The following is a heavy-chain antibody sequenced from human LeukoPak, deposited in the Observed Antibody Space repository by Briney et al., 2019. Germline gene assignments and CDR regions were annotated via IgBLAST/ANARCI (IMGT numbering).Heavy chain of an antibody. CDR2: INAGNGNT. CDR3: ARDREDRLLWFGESHWFDP. D-gene: IGHD3-10*01. Sequence: GASVKVSCKASGYTFTSYAMHWVRQAPGQRLEWMGWINAGNGNTKYSQKFQGRVTITRDTSASTAYMELSSLRSEDTAVYYCARDREDRLLWFGESHWFDPWGQGTLVTVSS. J-gene: IGHJ5*02. CDR1: GYTFTSYA. V-gene: IGHV1-3*01.